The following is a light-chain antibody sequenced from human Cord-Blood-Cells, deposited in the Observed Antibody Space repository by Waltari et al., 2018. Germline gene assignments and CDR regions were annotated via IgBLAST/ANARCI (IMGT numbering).Light chain of an antibody. J-gene: IGKJ1*01. V-gene: IGKV3-15*01. CDR1: QSVSSN. Sequence: EIVMTQSPATLSVSPGERATLSCRASQSVSSNLAWYQQKPGQALRLLFYGASTRAPGIPARFSGSGSGTEFTLTISNLQSEDFAVDYCQQYNNWPRTFGQGTKVEIK. CDR2: GAS. CDR3: QQYNNWPRT.